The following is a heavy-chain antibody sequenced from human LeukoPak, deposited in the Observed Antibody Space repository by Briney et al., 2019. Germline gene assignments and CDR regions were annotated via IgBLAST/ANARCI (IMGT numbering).Heavy chain of an antibody. CDR2: IYSGGST. Sequence: GGSLRLSCAASGFTVSSNYMSWVRQAPGKGLEWVSVIYSGGSTYYADSVKGRFTISRDNSKNTLYLQMNSLRAEDTAVYYCARDKVYYYDSSGYSYYWYFALWGRGTLVTVSS. CDR1: GFTVSSNY. CDR3: ARDKVYYYDSSGYSYYWYFAL. V-gene: IGHV3-66*01. J-gene: IGHJ2*01. D-gene: IGHD3-22*01.